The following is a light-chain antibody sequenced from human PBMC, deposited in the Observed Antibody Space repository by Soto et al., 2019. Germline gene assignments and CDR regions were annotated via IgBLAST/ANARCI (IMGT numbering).Light chain of an antibody. CDR1: NSNIGSNT. Sequence: QSVLTQPPSASGTPGQRVTISCSGSNSNIGSNTVNWYQQLPGTAPKLLIYDNNKRPSGVPGRFSDSNSGTSASLAISGLQSEDEADYYCASCDDRLNGEIFGGGTKLTVL. CDR2: DNN. J-gene: IGLJ2*01. V-gene: IGLV1-44*01. CDR3: ASCDDRLNGEI.